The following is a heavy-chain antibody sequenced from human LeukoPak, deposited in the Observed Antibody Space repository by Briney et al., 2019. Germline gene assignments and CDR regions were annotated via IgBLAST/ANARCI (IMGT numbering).Heavy chain of an antibody. CDR3: AKPGRFGELWYYYGMDV. V-gene: IGHV3-23*01. CDR1: GFTFSSYA. Sequence: GGSLRLSCAASGFTFSSYAMSWVRQAPGKGLEWVSAISGSGGSTYYADSVKGRFTISRDNSKNTLYLQMNSLRAEDTAVYYCAKPGRFGELWYYYGMDVWGQGTTVTVSS. J-gene: IGHJ6*02. D-gene: IGHD3-10*01. CDR2: ISGSGGST.